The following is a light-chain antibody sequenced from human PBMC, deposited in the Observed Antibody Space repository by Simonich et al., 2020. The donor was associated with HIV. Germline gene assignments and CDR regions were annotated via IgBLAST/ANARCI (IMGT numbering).Light chain of an antibody. Sequence: EIVLPQSPGTLSLSPGERATLSCRASQSVSSNYLAWYPQKPGQAPRLRIYGASRSATGIPDRFSGSGSGTEFTLTVSSLQSEDFAVYDCQQYNYWYTFGQGTKLEIK. J-gene: IGKJ2*01. V-gene: IGKV3-20*01. CDR3: QQYNYWYT. CDR1: QSVSSNY. CDR2: GAS.